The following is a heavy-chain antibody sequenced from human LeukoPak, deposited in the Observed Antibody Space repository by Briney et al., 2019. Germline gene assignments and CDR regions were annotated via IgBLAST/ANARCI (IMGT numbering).Heavy chain of an antibody. Sequence: ASVKVSCKASGYTFTSYGIIWVRQAPGQGLEWMGWISAYNGNTNYAQKLQGRVTMTTDTSTSTAYMELRSLRSDDTAVYYCARDFPYYYGSGSYYNPNSYNPWGQGTLVTVSS. CDR3: ARDFPYYYGSGSYYNPNSYNP. V-gene: IGHV1-18*01. D-gene: IGHD3-10*01. J-gene: IGHJ5*02. CDR2: ISAYNGNT. CDR1: GYTFTSYG.